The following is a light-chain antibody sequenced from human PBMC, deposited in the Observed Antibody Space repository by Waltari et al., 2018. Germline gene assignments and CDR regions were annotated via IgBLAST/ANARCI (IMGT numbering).Light chain of an antibody. CDR2: EVT. V-gene: IGLV2-8*01. CDR3: ISHGAYKL. J-gene: IGLJ3*02. Sequence: QSALTQPASVSGAPGQSITISCTGTSSDIGAYNYVSWFQQRPGKAPRLMIYEVTKRPSGGRERFSGSKSGDKASLTGSGLQAEDEAEYYCISHGAYKLFGGGIKLTVL. CDR1: SSDIGAYNY.